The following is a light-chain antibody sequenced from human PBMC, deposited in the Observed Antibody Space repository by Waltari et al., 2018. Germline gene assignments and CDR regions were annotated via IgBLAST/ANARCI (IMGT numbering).Light chain of an antibody. CDR2: DAS. CDR3: QQYNDWPPRWT. Sequence: EIVMTQSPATLSVSLGDRATLSCRASPSVSRDLAWYQQKPGQAPRLLIYDASTRAAGIAAKFSGSGSGTEFSLTISSVQSEDFAVYYCQQYNDWPPRWTFGQGTKVEI. V-gene: IGKV3-15*01. J-gene: IGKJ1*01. CDR1: PSVSRD.